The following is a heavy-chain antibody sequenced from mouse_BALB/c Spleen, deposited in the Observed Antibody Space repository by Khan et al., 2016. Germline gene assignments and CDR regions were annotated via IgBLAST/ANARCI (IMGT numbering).Heavy chain of an antibody. J-gene: IGHJ2*01. V-gene: IGHV1S136*01. CDR2: INPYNDGT. Sequence: VQLKESGPELVKPGASVKMSCKASGYTFTSYVMHWVKQKPGQGLEWLGYINPYNDGTKYNEKFKGKATLTSDKSSSTAYMELSSLTSEDSTVYYGARSTMITFVEYWGQGTTLTVSS. CDR1: GYTFTSYV. D-gene: IGHD2-4*01. CDR3: ARSTMITFVEY.